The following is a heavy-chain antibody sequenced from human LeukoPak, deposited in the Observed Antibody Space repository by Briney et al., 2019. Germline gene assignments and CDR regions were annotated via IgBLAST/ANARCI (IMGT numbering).Heavy chain of an antibody. CDR2: INTDGSGT. Sequence: GGSLRLSCAASGFTFSSYWMHWVRQAPGKGLVWISRINTDGSGTYYADSLKDRFTISRDTAKNSLYLEMNSLRDEDTAMYYCVRGDQEASEPAFDYWGQGTLVTVSS. D-gene: IGHD1-14*01. CDR3: VRGDQEASEPAFDY. CDR1: GFTFSSYW. V-gene: IGHV3-74*01. J-gene: IGHJ4*02.